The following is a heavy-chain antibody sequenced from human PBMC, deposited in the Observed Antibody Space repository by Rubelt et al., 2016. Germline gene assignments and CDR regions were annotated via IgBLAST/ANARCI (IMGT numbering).Heavy chain of an antibody. CDR3: AKISSSAMWFFDY. Sequence: QVQLVESGGGVVQPGGSLRLSCAASGFVFSSYGIHWVRQAPGKGLEWVASVRYDGRNKNYADSVMGRFTISRDNSKNMVFLQMNSLRVEDTAVYYCAKISSSAMWFFDYWGQGTLVTVSS. D-gene: IGHD6-19*01. V-gene: IGHV3-30*02. CDR1: GFVFSSYG. J-gene: IGHJ4*02. CDR2: VRYDGRNK.